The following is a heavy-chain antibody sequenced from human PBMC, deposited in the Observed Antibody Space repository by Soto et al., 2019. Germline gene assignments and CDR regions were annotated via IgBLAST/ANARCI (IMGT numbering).Heavy chain of an antibody. CDR3: ARILSPGFGLTPGEGLIPPVYYYYGMDV. CDR1: GFSLSTSGMC. D-gene: IGHD3-16*01. V-gene: IGHV2-70*01. CDR2: IDWDDDK. J-gene: IGHJ6*02. Sequence: ESGPTLVNPTQTLTLTCTFSGFSLSTSGMCVSWIRQPPGKALEWLALIDWDDDKYYSTSLKTRLTISKDTSKNQVVLTMTNMDPVDTATHYCARILSPGFGLTPGEGLIPPVYYYYGMDVWGQGTTVTVSS.